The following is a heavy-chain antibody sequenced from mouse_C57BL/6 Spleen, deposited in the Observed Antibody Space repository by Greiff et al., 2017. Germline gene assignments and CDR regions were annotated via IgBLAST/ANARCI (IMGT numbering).Heavy chain of an antibody. CDR1: GYAFSSYW. V-gene: IGHV1-80*01. CDR2: IYPGDGDT. J-gene: IGHJ2*01. CDR3: ARARGNYYFDY. Sequence: VKLMESGAELVKPGASVKISCKASGYAFSSYWMNWVKQRPGKGLEWIGQIYPGDGDTNYNGKFKGKATLTADKSSSTAYMQLSSLTSEDSAVYFCARARGNYYFDYWGQGTTLTVSS.